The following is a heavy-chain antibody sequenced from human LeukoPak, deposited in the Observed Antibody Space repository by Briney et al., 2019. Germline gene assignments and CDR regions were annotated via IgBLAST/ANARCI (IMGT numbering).Heavy chain of an antibody. Sequence: ASVKVSCKASGYTFTGYYMHWVRQAPGQGLEWVGWINPNSGGTNYAQKFQGRVTMSRDTSISTAYMELSRLRSDDTAVYYCARTRGYSYGAIDYWGQGTLVTVSS. CDR2: INPNSGGT. V-gene: IGHV1-2*02. CDR1: GYTFTGYY. CDR3: ARTRGYSYGAIDY. J-gene: IGHJ4*02. D-gene: IGHD5-18*01.